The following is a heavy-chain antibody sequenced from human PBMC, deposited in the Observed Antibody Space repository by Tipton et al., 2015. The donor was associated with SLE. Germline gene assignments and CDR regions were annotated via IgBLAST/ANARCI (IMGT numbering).Heavy chain of an antibody. Sequence: TLSLTCTVSGYFISSGFFWGWIRQSLEKGLEWLATMYHSGETYYNPSLSSRLTISVDTSNNQFSLELSSVTAADSAIYYCARQYTTVTGYDYWGQGTQVAVSS. CDR3: ARQYTTVTGYDY. V-gene: IGHV4-38-2*02. D-gene: IGHD4-17*01. CDR1: GYFISSGFF. CDR2: MYHSGET. J-gene: IGHJ4*02.